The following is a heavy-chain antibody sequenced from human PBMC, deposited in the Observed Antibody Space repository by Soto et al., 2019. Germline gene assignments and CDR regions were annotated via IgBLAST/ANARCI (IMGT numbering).Heavy chain of an antibody. J-gene: IGHJ4*02. CDR1: GYTFTSYA. D-gene: IGHD3-22*01. Sequence: ASVKVSCKASGYTFTSYAMHWVRQAPGQRLEWMGWINAGNGNTKYSQKFQGRVTITRDTSASTAYMELSSLRSEDTAVYYCARGSGYYEWYDFWGQGTLVTGFS. CDR2: INAGNGNT. V-gene: IGHV1-3*01. CDR3: ARGSGYYEWYDF.